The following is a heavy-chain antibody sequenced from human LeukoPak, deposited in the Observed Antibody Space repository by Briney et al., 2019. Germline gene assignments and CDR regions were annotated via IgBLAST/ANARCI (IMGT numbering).Heavy chain of an antibody. CDR3: ARGYSSSWNYFDY. CDR1: GGSISSYY. J-gene: IGHJ4*02. D-gene: IGHD6-13*01. Sequence: PSDTLSLTRKVSGGSISSYYWSWIRQPPGKGLESIGYYHFSGSTNLNPSLKSRVNISVDKSKKQFSLKLSSVTAADPAVYYCARGYSSSWNYFDYWGQGTLVTVSS. V-gene: IGHV4-59*07. CDR2: YHFSGST.